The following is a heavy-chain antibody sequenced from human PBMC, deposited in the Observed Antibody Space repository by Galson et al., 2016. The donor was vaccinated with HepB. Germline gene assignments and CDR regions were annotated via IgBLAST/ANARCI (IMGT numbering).Heavy chain of an antibody. Sequence: SETLSLTCYVSGDSISSSRWWSWVRQSPGKGLEWIGEIYHIGRANYNPSFRSRVTISVDKSKNEFYLRLNSVTAADTAMYYCALGHYYDERWFDPWGPGIMVTVSS. CDR3: ALGHYYDERWFDP. J-gene: IGHJ5*02. CDR2: IYHIGRA. CDR1: GDSISSSRW. D-gene: IGHD3-22*01. V-gene: IGHV4-4*02.